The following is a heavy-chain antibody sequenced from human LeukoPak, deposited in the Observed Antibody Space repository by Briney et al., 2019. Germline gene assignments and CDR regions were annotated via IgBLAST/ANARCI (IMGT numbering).Heavy chain of an antibody. D-gene: IGHD3-22*01. V-gene: IGHV3-21*01. CDR3: ASPYYYDSSGTDY. J-gene: IGHJ4*02. Sequence: GGSLRLSCVVSGFTFSSYSMNWVRQAPGKGLEWVSSISSSSSYIYYADSVKGRFTISRDNAKNSLDLQMNSLRAEDTAVYYCASPYYYDSSGTDYWGQGTLVTVSS. CDR2: ISSSSSYI. CDR1: GFTFSSYS.